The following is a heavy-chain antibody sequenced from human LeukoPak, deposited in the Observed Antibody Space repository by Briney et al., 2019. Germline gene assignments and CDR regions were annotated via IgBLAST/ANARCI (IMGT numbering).Heavy chain of an antibody. CDR3: ARETHYYDSSGYYRTSYFDY. J-gene: IGHJ4*02. D-gene: IGHD3-22*01. CDR2: ISYDGSNK. Sequence: GGSLRLSCAASGFTFSSYAMHWVCQAPGKGLEWVAVISYDGSNKYYADSVKGRFTISRDNSKNTLYLQMNSLRAEDTAVYYCARETHYYDSSGYYRTSYFDYWGQGTLVTVSS. CDR1: GFTFSSYA. V-gene: IGHV3-30-3*01.